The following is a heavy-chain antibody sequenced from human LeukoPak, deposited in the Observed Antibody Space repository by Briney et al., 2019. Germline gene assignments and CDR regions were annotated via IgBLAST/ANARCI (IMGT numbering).Heavy chain of an antibody. V-gene: IGHV1-18*01. J-gene: IGHJ4*02. Sequence: ASVKVSCKASGYTFTSYGISWVRQAPGQGLKWMGWISAYNGYTNYAQNLQGRVTMTTDTSTSTAYIDLRSLRSDDTAVYYCARNYTSGGYDYWGQGTLVTVSS. CDR1: GYTFTSYG. CDR3: ARNYTSGGYDY. CDR2: ISAYNGYT. D-gene: IGHD3-10*01.